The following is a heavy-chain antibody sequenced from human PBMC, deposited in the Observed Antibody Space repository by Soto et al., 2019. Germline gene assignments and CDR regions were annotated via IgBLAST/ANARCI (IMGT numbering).Heavy chain of an antibody. J-gene: IGHJ5*02. CDR3: ARGHCSGGSCYLVEIVGWFDP. CDR1: GYTFTSYG. CDR2: ISAYNGNT. D-gene: IGHD2-15*01. V-gene: IGHV1-18*01. Sequence: QVQLVQSGAEVKKPGASVKVSCKASGYTFTSYGISWVRQAPGQGLEWMGWISAYNGNTNYAQKLQGRVTMTTDTSTSTAFMELRSLRSDDTAVYYCARGHCSGGSCYLVEIVGWFDPWGQGTLVTVSS.